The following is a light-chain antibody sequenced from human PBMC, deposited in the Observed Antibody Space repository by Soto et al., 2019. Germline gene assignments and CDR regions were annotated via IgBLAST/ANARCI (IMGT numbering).Light chain of an antibody. CDR3: AAWDGSLNAYV. CDR1: SSNIGSNY. Sequence: QSVLTQPPSASGTPGQRVTISCSGSSSNIGSNYVYWYQQLPGTAPKLLIYGNNQRPSGVPDRFSGSKSGTSASLVISGLQSEDEADYYCAAWDGSLNAYVFGTGTKLTVL. J-gene: IGLJ1*01. CDR2: GNN. V-gene: IGLV1-44*01.